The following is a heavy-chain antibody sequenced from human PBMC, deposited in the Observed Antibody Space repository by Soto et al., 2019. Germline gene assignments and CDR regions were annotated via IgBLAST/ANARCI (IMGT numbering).Heavy chain of an antibody. CDR2: INAGNGNT. CDR3: ARGGSLYWYFDL. CDR1: GYTFTSYA. V-gene: IGHV1-3*01. Sequence: QVQLVQSGAEVKKPGASVKVSCKASGYTFTSYAMHWVRQAPGQRLEWMGWINAGNGNTKDSQKFQGRVPITRDTSASTAYMELSSLRSEDTAVYYCARGGSLYWYFDLWGRGTLVTVSS. J-gene: IGHJ2*01. D-gene: IGHD1-26*01.